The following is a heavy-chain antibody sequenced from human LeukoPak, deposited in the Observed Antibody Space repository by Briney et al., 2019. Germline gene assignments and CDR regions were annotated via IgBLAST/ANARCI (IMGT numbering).Heavy chain of an antibody. V-gene: IGHV3-73*01. J-gene: IGHJ4*02. CDR3: TRNYYDSSGDYYAFDY. CDR1: GFTISSHG. D-gene: IGHD3-22*01. CDR2: IRSKTNNYAT. Sequence: PGGSLRLSCVVSGFTISSHGMHWVRQASGKGLEWVGRIRSKTNNYATTYAASVKGRFTISRDDSKNTAYMQLNSLKTEDTAVYYCTRNYYDSSGDYYAFDYWGQGALVTVSS.